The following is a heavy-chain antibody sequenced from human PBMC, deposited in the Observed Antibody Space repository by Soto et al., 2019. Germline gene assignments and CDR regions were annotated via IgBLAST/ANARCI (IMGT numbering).Heavy chain of an antibody. Sequence: QVQLQESGPGLVKPSQTLSLTCTVSGGSISSGDYYWSWIRQPPGKGLEWIGYILYSGTTNYNPSLESRLTISVDTSKNQFSLKLTSLTAADTAVYYCARNGALGYWGRGTLVTVSS. CDR3: ARNGALGY. CDR2: ILYSGTT. V-gene: IGHV4-30-4*01. J-gene: IGHJ4*02. D-gene: IGHD2-8*01. CDR1: GGSISSGDYY.